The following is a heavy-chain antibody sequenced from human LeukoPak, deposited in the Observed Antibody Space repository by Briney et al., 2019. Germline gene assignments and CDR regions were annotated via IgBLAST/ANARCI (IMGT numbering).Heavy chain of an antibody. CDR1: GGTFSSYA. V-gene: IGHV1-69*05. D-gene: IGHD3-22*01. CDR2: IIPIFGTA. CDR3: ARGPGVVVARRTEYFQH. J-gene: IGHJ1*01. Sequence: SVKVSCKASGGTFSSYAISWVRQAPGQGLEWMGGIIPIFGTANYAQKFQGRVTITTDESTSTAYMELSSLRSEDTAVYCCARGPGVVVARRTEYFQHWGQGTLVTVSS.